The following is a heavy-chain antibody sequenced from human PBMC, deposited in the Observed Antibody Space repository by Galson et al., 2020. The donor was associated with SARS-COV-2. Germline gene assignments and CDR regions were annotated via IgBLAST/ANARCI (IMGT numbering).Heavy chain of an antibody. CDR1: GGSISSYY. Sequence: ETSETLSLTCTVSGGSISSYYWSWIRQPPGKGLEWIGYIYYSGSTNYNPSLKSRVTISVDTSKNQFSLKLSSVTAADTAVYYCARGDTYYYGSGCYYYVGYCGQGALVIVSS. CDR3: ARGDTYYYGSGCYYYVGY. D-gene: IGHD3-10*01. J-gene: IGHJ4*02. V-gene: IGHV4-59*01. CDR2: IYYSGST.